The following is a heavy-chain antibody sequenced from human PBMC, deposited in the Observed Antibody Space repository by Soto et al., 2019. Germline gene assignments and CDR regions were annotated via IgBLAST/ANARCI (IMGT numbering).Heavy chain of an antibody. D-gene: IGHD1-26*01. CDR1: GFSFRSDW. V-gene: IGHV3-7*04. CDR3: SGGVGDAI. Sequence: EDQLVESGGGLVQPGGSLRLTCAVSGFSFRSDWMNWARQAPGKGLEWVAHTNQDGSEKYYLDSVKGRFTIFRDNAKNSLYLQMNSLRAEDTAVYYCSGGVGDAIWGQGTLVTVSS. CDR2: TNQDGSEK. J-gene: IGHJ4*02.